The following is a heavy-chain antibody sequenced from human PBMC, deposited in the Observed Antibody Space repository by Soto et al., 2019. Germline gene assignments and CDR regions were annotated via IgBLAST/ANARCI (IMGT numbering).Heavy chain of an antibody. Sequence: PSETLSLTCTVSGGSVSSGVYYWSWIRQPPGKGLEWIGYIYYSGSTNYNPSLKSRVSISLDTSKNQFSLRLTSVTAADTAVYYCARIPVDTYMINWFDPWGQGTLVTVPQ. CDR2: IYYSGST. D-gene: IGHD5-18*01. V-gene: IGHV4-61*08. CDR1: GGSVSSGVYY. CDR3: ARIPVDTYMINWFDP. J-gene: IGHJ5*02.